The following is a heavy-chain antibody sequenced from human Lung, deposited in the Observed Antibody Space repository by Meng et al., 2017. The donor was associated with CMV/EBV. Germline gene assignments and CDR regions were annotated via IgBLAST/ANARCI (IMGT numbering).Heavy chain of an antibody. Sequence: GSLRLXXTVSGGSISSSSYYWGWIRQPPGKGLEWIGSIYYSGSTYYNPSLKSRVTISVDTSRNQFSLKLSSVTAADTAVYYCARYLITLGGVIVSDYWGQGTXVTVAS. V-gene: IGHV4-39*07. CDR1: GGSISSSSYY. J-gene: IGHJ4*02. CDR3: ARYLITLGGVIVSDY. D-gene: IGHD3-16*02. CDR2: IYYSGST.